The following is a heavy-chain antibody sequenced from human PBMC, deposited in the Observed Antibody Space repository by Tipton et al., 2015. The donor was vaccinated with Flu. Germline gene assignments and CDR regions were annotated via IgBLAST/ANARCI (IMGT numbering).Heavy chain of an antibody. CDR2: INPSGGST. V-gene: IGHV1-46*01. CDR3: AREIGGGTIFGVGRGYYYYGMDV. CDR1: GYTFTSYY. D-gene: IGHD3-3*01. J-gene: IGHJ6*02. Sequence: QMQLVQSGAEVKKPGASVKVSCKASGYTFTSYYMHWVRQAPGQGFEWMGIINPSGGSTSYAQKFQGRVTVTRDTSTSTVYMELSSLRSEDTAVYYCAREIGGGTIFGVGRGYYYYGMDVWGQGTTVTVSS.